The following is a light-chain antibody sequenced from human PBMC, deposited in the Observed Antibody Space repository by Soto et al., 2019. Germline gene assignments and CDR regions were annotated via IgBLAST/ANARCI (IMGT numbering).Light chain of an antibody. CDR1: QGISSY. J-gene: IGKJ1*01. V-gene: IGKV1-8*01. CDR2: AAS. CDR3: QQYYSYPRT. Sequence: AILMTQSPSSFSASPGDRVTITCRASQGISSYLAWYQQKPGKAPKLLIYAASTLQSGVPSRFSGSGSGTDFTLTISCLQSEDFATYYCQQYYSYPRTFGQGT.